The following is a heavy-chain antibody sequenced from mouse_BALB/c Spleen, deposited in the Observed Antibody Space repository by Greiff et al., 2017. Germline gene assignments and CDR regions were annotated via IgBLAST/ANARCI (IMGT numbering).Heavy chain of an antibody. D-gene: IGHD2-14*01. CDR1: GFAFSSFG. CDR2: ISSGSSTN. CDR3: ARACGYDDWFAD. V-gene: IGHV5-17*02. Sequence: EVHLVESGGGLVQPGGSRKLSCAASGFAFSSFGMHWVRQAPEKGLEWVAYISSGSSTNYYADTVKGRFTITRDNPKNTLFLQMTSLRSEDTAMYYCARACGYDDWFADWGEGTLVTVSA. J-gene: IGHJ3*01.